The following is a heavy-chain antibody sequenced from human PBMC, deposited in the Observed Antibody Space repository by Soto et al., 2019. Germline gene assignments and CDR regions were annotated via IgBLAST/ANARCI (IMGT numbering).Heavy chain of an antibody. J-gene: IGHJ4*02. CDR1: GFTFSNDW. D-gene: IGHD6-25*01. Sequence: EVQLVESGGDLVQPGGSLRLSCVASGFTFSNDWMNWVRQAPGKGLEWVARIKTVTDGGTTDYAAPVKGRFFISRDDSKSTLYLQMNSLKTEDTAIYYCMTHAVIYSRGHWGQGTLVTVAS. V-gene: IGHV3-15*01. CDR2: IKTVTDGGTT. CDR3: MTHAVIYSRGH.